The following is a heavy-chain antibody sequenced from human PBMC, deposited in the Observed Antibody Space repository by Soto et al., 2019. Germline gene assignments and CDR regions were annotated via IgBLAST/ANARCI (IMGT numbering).Heavy chain of an antibody. D-gene: IGHD4-17*01. CDR1: GFTFSDYW. V-gene: IGHV3-74*01. Sequence: EVQLVESGGGLVQPGRSLRLSCVASGFTFSDYWMHWVRQAPGKGLVWVSRIKFDGSFTSHADSVKGRFTISRDNARNTVHLQMDSLRAEDTGVYYCARGLRNYYGVDVWGQGTTVTVSS. CDR2: IKFDGSFT. CDR3: ARGLRNYYGVDV. J-gene: IGHJ6*02.